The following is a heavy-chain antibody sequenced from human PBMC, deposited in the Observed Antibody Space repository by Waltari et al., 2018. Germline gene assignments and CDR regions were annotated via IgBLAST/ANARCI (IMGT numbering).Heavy chain of an antibody. CDR3: ARATYYYSGGYWDY. Sequence: EVQLVESGGGLVQPGGSLRLSCVASGLPFRNYDVNWVRQAPWKGLEWVSYISSDGGAIYYADSVKGRFTISRDNAKSSLYLHMSSLRAEDTAVYYCARATYYYSGGYWDYWGQGTLVTVSS. CDR1: GLPFRNYD. D-gene: IGHD3-22*01. J-gene: IGHJ4*02. V-gene: IGHV3-48*03. CDR2: ISSDGGAI.